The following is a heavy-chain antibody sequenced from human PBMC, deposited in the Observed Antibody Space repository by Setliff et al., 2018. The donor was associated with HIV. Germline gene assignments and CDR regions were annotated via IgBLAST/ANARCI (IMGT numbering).Heavy chain of an antibody. J-gene: IGHJ6*03. CDR3: ARGFYDFFYNYYMDV. CDR2: MNPKSGKT. D-gene: IGHD3-3*01. V-gene: IGHV1-8*03. Sequence: ASVKVSCKASGYSFTNYDINWVRQATGQGLEWMGWMNPKSGKTGYAQKFQGRVTITRNTSISTVYMDLDSLSSDDAAVYYCARGFYDFFYNYYMDVWGKGTTVTVSS. CDR1: GYSFTNYD.